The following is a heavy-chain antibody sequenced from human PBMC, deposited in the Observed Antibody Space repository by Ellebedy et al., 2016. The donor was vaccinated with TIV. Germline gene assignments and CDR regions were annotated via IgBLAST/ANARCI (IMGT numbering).Heavy chain of an antibody. J-gene: IGHJ4*02. CDR3: AKLGHRATPDDS. CDR2: IYLSETDT. Sequence: GESLKISCQGSAYSFINYWIVWVRQMPGRGMEWMGIIYLSETDTRYSQSFQGQVTISADRSVTTAYLHFNSLKPSDTAVYYCAKLGHRATPDDSWGQGTLVTVSS. CDR1: AYSFINYW. D-gene: IGHD1-14*01. V-gene: IGHV5-51*01.